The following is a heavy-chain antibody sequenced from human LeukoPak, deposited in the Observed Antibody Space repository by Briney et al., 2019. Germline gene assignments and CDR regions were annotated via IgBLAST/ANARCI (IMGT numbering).Heavy chain of an antibody. V-gene: IGHV3-74*01. CDR3: AREYYDFWSGYYTTRYFDY. CDR1: GFTFSSYW. D-gene: IGHD3-3*01. CDR2: INSDGSST. J-gene: IGHJ4*02. Sequence: PGGSLRLSCAASGFTFSSYWMHWVRQAPGKGLVWVSRINSDGSSTSYADSVKGRFTISRDNAKNTLYLQMNSLRAEDTAVYYCAREYYDFWSGYYTTRYFDYWGQGTLVTVSS.